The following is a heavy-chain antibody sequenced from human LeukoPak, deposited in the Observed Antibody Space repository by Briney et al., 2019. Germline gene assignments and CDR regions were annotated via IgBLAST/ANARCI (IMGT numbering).Heavy chain of an antibody. CDR3: ARADSTDGFDL. V-gene: IGHV3-21*06. CDR2: INSGSSYI. D-gene: IGHD3/OR15-3a*01. CDR1: GFTFSNYN. J-gene: IGHJ3*01. Sequence: GGSLRLSCAASGFTFSNYNMNWVRQAPGKGLEWVSSINSGSSYIYYADSVKGRFTISRDNTNSSLYLEMSSLRADDSAVYYCARADSTDGFDLWGQGTMVTVSS.